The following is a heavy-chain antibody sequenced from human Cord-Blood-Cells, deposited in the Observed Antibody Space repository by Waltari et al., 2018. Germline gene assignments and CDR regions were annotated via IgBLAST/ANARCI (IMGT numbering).Heavy chain of an antibody. Sequence: EVQLVESGGGLVQPGRSLRLSCAASGFTFDDYAMHWVRHAPGKGLEWVSGISWNSGSIGYADSVKGRFTISRDNAKNSLYLQMNSLRAEDMALYYCAKDIWAGGAARSGDAFDIWGQGTMVTVSS. V-gene: IGHV3-9*03. CDR1: GFTFDDYA. CDR2: ISWNSGSI. CDR3: AKDIWAGGAARSGDAFDI. J-gene: IGHJ3*02. D-gene: IGHD6-6*01.